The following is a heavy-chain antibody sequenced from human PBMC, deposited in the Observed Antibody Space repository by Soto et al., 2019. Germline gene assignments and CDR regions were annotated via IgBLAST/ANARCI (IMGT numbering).Heavy chain of an antibody. V-gene: IGHV3-33*01. J-gene: IGHJ6*03. CDR1: GFTFSSYG. CDR3: ARLIAAAGTYYYYYMDV. CDR2: IWYDGSNK. D-gene: IGHD6-13*01. Sequence: GGSLRLSCAASGFTFSSYGMHWVRQAPGKGLEWVAVIWYDGSNKYYADSVKGRFTISRDNSKNTLYLQMNSLRAEDTAVYYCARLIAAAGTYYYYYMDVWGKGTTVTVSS.